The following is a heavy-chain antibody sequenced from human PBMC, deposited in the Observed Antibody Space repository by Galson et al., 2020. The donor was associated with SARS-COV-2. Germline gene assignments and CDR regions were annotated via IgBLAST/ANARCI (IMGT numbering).Heavy chain of an antibody. V-gene: IGHV3-33*01. CDR3: ARDAGYYDILRGGMDV. CDR1: GFTFSSYG. Sequence: LSLTCAASGFTFSSYGMHWVRQAPGKGLEWVAVIWYDGSNKYYADSVKGRFTISRDNSKNTLYLQMNSLRAEDTAVYYCARDAGYYDILRGGMDVWGQGTTVTVSS. J-gene: IGHJ6*02. CDR2: IWYDGSNK. D-gene: IGHD3-9*01.